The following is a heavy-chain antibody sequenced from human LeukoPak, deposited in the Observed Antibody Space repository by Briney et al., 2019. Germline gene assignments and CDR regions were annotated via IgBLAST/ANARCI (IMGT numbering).Heavy chain of an antibody. CDR1: GFTFSSYG. D-gene: IGHD2-2*01. V-gene: IGHV3-33*01. CDR2: IWYDGSNK. J-gene: IGHJ6*02. CDR3: ARESTYCSCTSCSTHYYYGMDV. Sequence: LRLSCAASGFTFSSYGMHWVRQAPGKGGEWVAGIWYDGSNKYYADSVKGRFTISRDNSKNTLYLQMNSLTADDTAVYYCARESTYCSCTSCSTHYYYGMDVWGQGTTVTVSS.